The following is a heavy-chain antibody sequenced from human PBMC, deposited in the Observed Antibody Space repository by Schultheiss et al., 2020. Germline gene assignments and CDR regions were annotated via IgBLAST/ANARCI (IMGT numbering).Heavy chain of an antibody. CDR3: ARDLVASRTTGYYYYMDV. CDR1: GFDFSTFG. D-gene: IGHD2-15*01. CDR2: VWTEGYNK. Sequence: GGSLRLSCAASGFDFSTFGFHWVRQAPGKGLEWVAVVWTEGYNKYYVDSVKGRFAISRDDSKDTLFLQMNDLRAEDTGVYYCARDLVASRTTGYYYYMDVWGKGTTVTVSS. V-gene: IGHV3-33*01. J-gene: IGHJ6*03.